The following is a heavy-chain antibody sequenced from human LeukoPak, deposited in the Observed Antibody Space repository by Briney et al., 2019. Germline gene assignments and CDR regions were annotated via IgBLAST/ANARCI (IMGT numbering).Heavy chain of an antibody. CDR3: ARDLSADRYSSSNAFDI. D-gene: IGHD6-6*01. Sequence: SETLSLTCTVSGGSISSYYWSWIRQPPGKGLEWIGYIYYSGSTNYNPSLKSRVTISVDTSKNQFSLKLSSVTAADTAVYYCARDLSADRYSSSNAFDIWGQGTMVTVSS. J-gene: IGHJ3*02. V-gene: IGHV4-59*12. CDR2: IYYSGST. CDR1: GGSISSYY.